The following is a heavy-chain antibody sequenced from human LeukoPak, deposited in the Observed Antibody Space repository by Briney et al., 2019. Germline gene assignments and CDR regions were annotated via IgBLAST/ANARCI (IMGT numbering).Heavy chain of an antibody. CDR3: ARGSSGWKHNDAFDI. J-gene: IGHJ3*02. V-gene: IGHV4-39*07. D-gene: IGHD6-19*01. CDR1: GGSISSSSYY. CDR2: IYYSGST. Sequence: PSETLSLTCTVSGGSISSSSYYWGWIRQPPGKGLEWIRSIYYSGSTYYNPSLKSRVTISVDTSKNQFSLKLSSVTAADTAVYYCARGSSGWKHNDAFDIWGQGTMVTVSS.